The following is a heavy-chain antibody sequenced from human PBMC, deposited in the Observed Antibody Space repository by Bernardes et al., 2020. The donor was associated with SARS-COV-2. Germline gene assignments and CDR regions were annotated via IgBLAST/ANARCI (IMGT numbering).Heavy chain of an antibody. CDR2: IYHSGST. CDR3: ARNIVVVPAANYYYYYGMDV. J-gene: IGHJ6*02. CDR1: GYSISSGYY. Sequence: SETLSLTCAVSGYSISSGYYWGWIRQPPGKGLEWIGSIYHSGSTYYNPSLKSRVTISVDTSKNQFSLKLSSVTAADTAVYYCARNIVVVPAANYYYYYGMDVWGQGTTVTVSS. V-gene: IGHV4-38-2*01. D-gene: IGHD2-2*01.